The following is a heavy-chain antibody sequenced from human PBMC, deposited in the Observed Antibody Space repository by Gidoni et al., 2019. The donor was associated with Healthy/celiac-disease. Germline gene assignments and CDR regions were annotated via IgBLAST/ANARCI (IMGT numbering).Heavy chain of an antibody. D-gene: IGHD5-18*01. V-gene: IGHV3-23*01. CDR1: GFTFRSYA. J-gene: IGHJ3*02. Sequence: EVQLLESGGGLVQPGGSLILSCAASGFTFRSYAMSWVRQAPGKGLEWVSAISGSGGSTYYADSVKGRFTISRDNSKNTLYLQMNSLRAEDTAVYYCAKLAWIQLWSGKNDAFDIWGQGTMVTVSS. CDR3: AKLAWIQLWSGKNDAFDI. CDR2: ISGSGGST.